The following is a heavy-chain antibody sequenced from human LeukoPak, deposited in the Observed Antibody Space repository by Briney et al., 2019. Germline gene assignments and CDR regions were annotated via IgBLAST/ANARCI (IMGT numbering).Heavy chain of an antibody. CDR1: GFTFSSYS. CDR2: ISSSSSNI. J-gene: IGHJ6*02. Sequence: PGGSLRLFCAASGFTFSSYSMNWVRQAPGKGLEGVSSISSSSSNIYYVDSVKGRFTTSRDNAKNSLYLQMNSLRDEDTAVYYCARDRDNGMDVWGQGTTVTVSS. V-gene: IGHV3-21*01. CDR3: ARDRDNGMDV.